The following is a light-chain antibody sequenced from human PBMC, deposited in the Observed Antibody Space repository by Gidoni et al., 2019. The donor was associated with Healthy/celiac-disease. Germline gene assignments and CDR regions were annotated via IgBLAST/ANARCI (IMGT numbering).Light chain of an antibody. Sequence: DSQMTQSPSSLSASVGDRVTITCRASQSISSYLNSYQQKPGKAPKLLIYAASSLQSGVLSRFSGSGSGTDFTPTTSSLQPEDFATYYCQQSYSTPLTFGGGTQVEIK. J-gene: IGKJ4*01. CDR3: QQSYSTPLT. CDR2: AAS. CDR1: QSISSY. V-gene: IGKV1-39*01.